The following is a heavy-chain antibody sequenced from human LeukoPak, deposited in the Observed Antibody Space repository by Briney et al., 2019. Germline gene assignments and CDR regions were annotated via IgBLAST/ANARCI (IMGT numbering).Heavy chain of an antibody. CDR2: IYYSGST. V-gene: IGHV4-59*01. CDR1: GGSISGYY. Sequence: SETLSLTCTVSGGSISGYYWSWIRQPPGKGLEWIGYIYYSGSTNYNPSLKSRVTISVDTSKNQFSLKLSSVTAADTAVYYCARALYYYDSSGYPNWYFDLWGRGTLVTVSS. J-gene: IGHJ2*01. CDR3: ARALYYYDSSGYPNWYFDL. D-gene: IGHD3-22*01.